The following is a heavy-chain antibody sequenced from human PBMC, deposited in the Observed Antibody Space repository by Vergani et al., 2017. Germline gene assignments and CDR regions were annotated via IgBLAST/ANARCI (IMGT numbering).Heavy chain of an antibody. CDR3: ARDPKNYYDSSRYYYPYYYGMDV. CDR1: GGPISSGSYY. Sequence: QVQLQESGPGLVKPSQTLSLTCTVSGGPISSGSYYWSWIRQPAGKGLDWIGRVYTSGSTNYNPSLKSRVTISVDTSKNQFSLKLSSVTAADTAVYYCARDPKNYYDSSRYYYPYYYGMDVWGQGTTVTVSS. V-gene: IGHV4-61*02. J-gene: IGHJ6*02. CDR2: VYTSGST. D-gene: IGHD3-22*01.